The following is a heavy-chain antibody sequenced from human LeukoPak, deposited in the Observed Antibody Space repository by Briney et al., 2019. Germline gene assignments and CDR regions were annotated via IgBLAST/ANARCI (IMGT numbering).Heavy chain of an antibody. CDR2: IYYSGST. CDR3: ARRRGYCSSTSCSYYFDY. Sequence: KPSETLSLTCTVPGGSISSSSYYWGWIRQPPGKGLEWIGSIYYSGSTYYNPSLKSRVTISVDTSKNQFSLKLSSVTAADTAVYYCARRRGYCSSTSCSYYFDYWGQGTLVTVSS. D-gene: IGHD2-2*01. V-gene: IGHV4-39*01. CDR1: GGSISSSSYY. J-gene: IGHJ4*02.